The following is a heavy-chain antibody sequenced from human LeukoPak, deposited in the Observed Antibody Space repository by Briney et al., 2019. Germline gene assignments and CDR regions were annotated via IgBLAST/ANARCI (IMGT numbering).Heavy chain of an antibody. CDR3: ARDQGKYSHGQLDY. CDR2: ISNSGHNV. D-gene: IGHD5-18*01. V-gene: IGHV3-48*03. Sequence: QPGGSLRLSCAASGFTFSSYEMTWVRQAPGNGLESISYISNSGHNVYYANSVKGRFTISRDNAKSSLYLQVDSLRAEDTAVYYCARDQGKYSHGQLDYWGQGILVTVSA. J-gene: IGHJ4*02. CDR1: GFTFSSYE.